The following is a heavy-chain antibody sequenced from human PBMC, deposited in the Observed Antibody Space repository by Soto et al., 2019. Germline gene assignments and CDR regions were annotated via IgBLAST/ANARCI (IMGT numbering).Heavy chain of an antibody. CDR1: GYTFSEYS. V-gene: IGHV3-48*02. Sequence: GGSLRLSCVASGYTFSEYSMNWVRQAPGKGLEWVSYFGTSRKYIFYADSARGRFTISRDDARNSLYLQLNSLRDEGTAVYYCVRDRDWAFDIWGQGTMVTVSS. J-gene: IGHJ3*02. D-gene: IGHD3-9*01. CDR3: VRDRDWAFDI. CDR2: FGTSRKYI.